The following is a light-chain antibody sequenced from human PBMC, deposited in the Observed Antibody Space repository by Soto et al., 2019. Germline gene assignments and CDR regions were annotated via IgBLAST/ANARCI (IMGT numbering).Light chain of an antibody. CDR2: GAS. J-gene: IGKJ1*01. CDR3: QQYGSSPWT. CDR1: QSVSSSY. Sequence: EIVLTQSPGTLSLSPGERATLSCRASQSVSSSYLAWYQQKPGQAPRLLIYGASSRATGIPDRFSGSGSGTDFTLTISRLEPQDFEVYYCQQYGSSPWTFGHGTKVEIX. V-gene: IGKV3-20*01.